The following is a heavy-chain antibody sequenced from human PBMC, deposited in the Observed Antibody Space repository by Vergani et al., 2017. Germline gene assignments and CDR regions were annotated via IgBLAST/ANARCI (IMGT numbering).Heavy chain of an antibody. V-gene: IGHV4-30-4*08. CDR3: ARKAYSRGGLVAFDY. CDR2: IYYSGST. D-gene: IGHD5-12*01. CDR1: GGSISSGDYY. J-gene: IGHJ4*02. Sequence: QVQLQESGPGLVKPSQTLSLTCTVSGGSISSGDYYWSWIRQPPGKGLEWIGYIYYSGSTYYNPSLKSRVTISVDTSKNQFSLKLSSVTAADTAGYYCARKAYSRGGLVAFDYWGQGTLVTVSS.